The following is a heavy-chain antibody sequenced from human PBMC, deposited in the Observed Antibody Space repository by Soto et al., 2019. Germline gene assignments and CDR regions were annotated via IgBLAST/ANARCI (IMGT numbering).Heavy chain of an antibody. CDR2: IYSGGST. Sequence: LSCAASGFTVSSNYMSWVRQAPGKGLEWVSVIYSGGSTYYADSVKGRFTISRDNSKNTLYLQMNSLRAEDTAVYYCARAGSLAAAGTPLYYWGQGTLVTVSS. CDR1: GFTVSSNY. D-gene: IGHD6-13*01. CDR3: ARAGSLAAAGTPLYY. J-gene: IGHJ4*02. V-gene: IGHV3-53*01.